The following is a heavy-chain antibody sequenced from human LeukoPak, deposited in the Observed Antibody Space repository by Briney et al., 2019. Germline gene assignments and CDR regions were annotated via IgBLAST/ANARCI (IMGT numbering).Heavy chain of an antibody. Sequence: SETLSLTCTVSGGSIGSGYYWAWIRQPPGKGLEWIGSIHCGGTTHYNPSLQSRVTISADTSKNQFALDLRSVTAADTAVYYCTRDIGDFVSDFWGQGTLVTVSS. D-gene: IGHD2-21*02. CDR3: TRDIGDFVSDF. CDR1: GGSIGSGYY. V-gene: IGHV4-39*02. J-gene: IGHJ4*02. CDR2: IHCGGTT.